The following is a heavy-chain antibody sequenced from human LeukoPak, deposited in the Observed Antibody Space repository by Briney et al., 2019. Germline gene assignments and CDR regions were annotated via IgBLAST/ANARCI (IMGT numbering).Heavy chain of an antibody. V-gene: IGHV3-53*01. D-gene: IGHD5-24*01. J-gene: IGHJ4*02. CDR1: GFTVSSNY. CDR2: IYSGGST. CDR3: ARDLENDY. Sequence: GGSLGLSCAASGFTVSSNYMSWVRQAPGKGLEWVSVIYSGGSTYYADSVKGRFTISRDNSKNTLYLQMNSLRAEDTAVYYCARDLENDYWGQGTLVTVSS.